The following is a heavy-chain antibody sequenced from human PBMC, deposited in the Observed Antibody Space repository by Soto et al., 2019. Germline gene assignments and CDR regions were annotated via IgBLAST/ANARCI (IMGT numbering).Heavy chain of an antibody. CDR2: ISAFNGQT. J-gene: IGHJ6*02. CDR1: GYTFTSYG. D-gene: IGHD3-16*01. V-gene: IGHV1-18*01. CDR3: ARGGDYYYGLDV. Sequence: QVQLVQSGDEVKKPGASVKVSCRASGYTFTSYGVSWVRQATGQGLEWMGWISAFNGQTKYIQKVQGRVTLTTEASTSTAYMELRSLRSDDTAVYYCARGGDYYYGLDVWGQGTTVTVSS.